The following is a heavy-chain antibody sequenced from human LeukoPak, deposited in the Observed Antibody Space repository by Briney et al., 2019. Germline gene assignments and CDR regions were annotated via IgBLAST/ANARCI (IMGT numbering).Heavy chain of an antibody. V-gene: IGHV4-30-4*08. CDR2: IYYSGST. D-gene: IGHD6-13*01. J-gene: IGHJ5*02. Sequence: TSQTLSLTCTVSGGSISSGDYYWSWIRQPPGKGLEWIGYIYYSGSTYYNPSLKSRVTISVDTSKNQFSLKLSSVTAADTAVYYCARDRQQQLVSKGFDPWGQGTLATVSS. CDR1: GGSISSGDYY. CDR3: ARDRQQQLVSKGFDP.